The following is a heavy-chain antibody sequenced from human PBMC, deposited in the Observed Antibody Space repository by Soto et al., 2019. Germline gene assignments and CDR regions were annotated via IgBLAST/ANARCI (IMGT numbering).Heavy chain of an antibody. CDR3: AREAGDYGHPDFDN. V-gene: IGHV1-69*01. D-gene: IGHD3-10*01. Sequence: QLQLVQSGPEVKKPGSSVKVSCKSVGDTFSSYAVSWVRQAPGQGLEWMGGIIPTFGTVNYAQKFQGRAPITADESTRLSYMELSSLKSEDTAVYYCAREAGDYGHPDFDNWGQGTLISVSS. CDR1: GDTFSSYA. CDR2: IIPTFGTV. J-gene: IGHJ4*02.